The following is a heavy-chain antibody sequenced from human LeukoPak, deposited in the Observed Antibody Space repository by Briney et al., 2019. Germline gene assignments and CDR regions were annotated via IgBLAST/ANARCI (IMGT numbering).Heavy chain of an antibody. CDR3: AKGWSFVVVGPAAMLNSYYFDY. V-gene: IGHV3-30*02. CDR1: GFTFSSYG. J-gene: IGHJ4*02. D-gene: IGHD2-2*01. Sequence: GGSLRLSCAASGFTFSSYGMHWVRQAPGKGLEWVAFIRYDGSNKYYADSVKGRFTISRDNSKNTLYLQMNSLRAEDTAVYYCAKGWSFVVVGPAAMLNSYYFDYWGQGTLVIVSS. CDR2: IRYDGSNK.